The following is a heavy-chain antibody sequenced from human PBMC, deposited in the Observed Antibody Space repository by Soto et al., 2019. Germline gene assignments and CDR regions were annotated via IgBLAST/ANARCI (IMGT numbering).Heavy chain of an antibody. Sequence: QITFKESGPTLVKPTQTLTLTCTFSGFSLSTSGVGVGWIRQPPVKALEWLALLYWDDDKRYSPYLKSRLTITKHTSKNHVVLTMTTMAPVDTATSYCAHETHESNWGWWQAGGLWYFDLWGRGTLVTFSS. CDR3: AHETHESNWGWWQAGGLWYFDL. CDR2: LYWDDDK. V-gene: IGHV2-5*02. D-gene: IGHD7-27*01. J-gene: IGHJ2*01. CDR1: GFSLSTSGVG.